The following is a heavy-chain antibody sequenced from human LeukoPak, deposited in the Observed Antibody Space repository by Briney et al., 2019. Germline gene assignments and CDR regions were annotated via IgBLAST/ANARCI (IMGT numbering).Heavy chain of an antibody. CDR1: GGTFSSSA. CDR2: IIPIFGTA. D-gene: IGHD2-15*01. Sequence: SVKVSCQASGGTFSSSAISWVRQAPGQGLEWMGRIIPIFGTANYAQKFQGRVTITTHASTSTASTELSSLRSEHTAVYYCTSSRISPEGYFDLWGRGTLVSVSS. V-gene: IGHV1-69*05. CDR3: TSSRISPEGYFDL. J-gene: IGHJ2*01.